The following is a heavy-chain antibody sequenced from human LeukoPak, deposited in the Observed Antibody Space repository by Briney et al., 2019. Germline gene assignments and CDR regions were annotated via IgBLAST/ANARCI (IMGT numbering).Heavy chain of an antibody. J-gene: IGHJ6*02. D-gene: IGHD3-3*01. V-gene: IGHV1-18*01. CDR3: ARDRGGFANDFWSGYYTAYYYYGMDV. CDR2: ISAYNGNT. Sequence: ASVKVSCKASGGTFSSYAISWVRQAPGQGLEWMGWISAYNGNTNYAQKLQGRVTMTTDTSTSTAYIELRSLRSDDTAVYYCARDRGGFANDFWSGYYTAYYYYGMDVWGQGTTVTVSS. CDR1: GGTFSSYA.